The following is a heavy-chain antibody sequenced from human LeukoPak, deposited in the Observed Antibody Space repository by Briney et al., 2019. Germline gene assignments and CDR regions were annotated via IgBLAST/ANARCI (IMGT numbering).Heavy chain of an antibody. CDR2: ISYDGSNK. CDR3: AREEAGGHSAAAAYFDY. D-gene: IGHD6-13*01. V-gene: IGHV3-30-3*01. J-gene: IGHJ4*02. CDR1: GFTFSSYA. Sequence: GGSLRLSCAASGFTFSSYAMHWVRQAPGKGLEWVAVISYDGSNKYYADSVKGRFTISRGNSKNTLYLQMNSLRAEDTAVYYCAREEAGGHSAAAAYFDYWGQGTLVTVSS.